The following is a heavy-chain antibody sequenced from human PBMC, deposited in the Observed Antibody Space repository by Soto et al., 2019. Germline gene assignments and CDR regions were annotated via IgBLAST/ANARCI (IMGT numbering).Heavy chain of an antibody. CDR3: VKGEYYYDSSGYYPFDY. J-gene: IGHJ4*02. CDR1: GFTVSSNF. D-gene: IGHD3-22*01. Sequence: GGSLRLSCAASGFTVSSNFMSWVRQAPGKGLEWVSIIYSDGSTYYADSVKGRFTISRDNSKNTLYLQMSSLRADDTAVYYCVKGEYYYDSSGYYPFDYWGQGTLVTVSS. V-gene: IGHV3-66*01. CDR2: IYSDGST.